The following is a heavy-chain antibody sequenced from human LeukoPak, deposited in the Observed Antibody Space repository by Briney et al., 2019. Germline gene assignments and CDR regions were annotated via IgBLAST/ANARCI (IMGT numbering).Heavy chain of an antibody. CDR1: GGSISSYY. CDR3: ARGKYSYAYFGAYYFDY. Sequence: SETLSLTCTVSGGSISSYYWSWIRQSPGKGLEWIGYIHYSGSTNYNPSLKSRVTISVDTSKKQFSLKMSSVTAADTAVYHCARGKYSYAYFGAYYFDYWGQGTLVTVSS. J-gene: IGHJ4*02. D-gene: IGHD5-18*01. CDR2: IHYSGST. V-gene: IGHV4-59*12.